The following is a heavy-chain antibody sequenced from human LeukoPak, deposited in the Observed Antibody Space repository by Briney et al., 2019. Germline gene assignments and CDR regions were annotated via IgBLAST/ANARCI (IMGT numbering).Heavy chain of an antibody. CDR1: GGSISSGGYY. J-gene: IGHJ6*03. D-gene: IGHD6-6*01. V-gene: IGHV4-31*03. CDR3: ARDRRIAARPDYYYYMDV. Sequence: SQTLSLTCTVSGGSISSGGYYWSWIRQHPGKGLEWIGYIYYSGSTYYNPSLKSRATISVDTSKNQFSLKLSSVTAADTAVYYCARDRRIAARPDYYYYMDVWGKGTTVTVSS. CDR2: IYYSGST.